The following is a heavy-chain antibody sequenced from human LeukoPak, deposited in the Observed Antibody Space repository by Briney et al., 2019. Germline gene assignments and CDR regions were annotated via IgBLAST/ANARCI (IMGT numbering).Heavy chain of an antibody. CDR1: GGTFSSYA. CDR3: ARSSGVATKGDY. D-gene: IGHD5-12*01. J-gene: IGHJ4*02. CDR2: IILILGIA. V-gene: IGHV1-69*04. Sequence: AASVKVSCRASGGTFSSYAISWVRQAPGQGLEWMGRIILILGIADYAQKFQGRVTITADKSTSTAYMELSSLRSEDTAVYYCARSSGVATKGDYWGQGTLVTVSS.